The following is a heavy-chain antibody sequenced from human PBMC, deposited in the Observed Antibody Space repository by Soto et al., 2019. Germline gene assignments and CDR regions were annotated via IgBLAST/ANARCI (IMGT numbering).Heavy chain of an antibody. V-gene: IGHV1-69*13. CDR3: AKDLGMTTVTTVDY. CDR2: IIPIFGTA. CDR1: GGTFSSYA. Sequence: ASVKVPCKASGGTFSSYAISWVRQAPGQGLEWMGGIIPIFGTANYAQKFQGRVTITADESTNTAYMELSSLRSEDTAVYYCAKDLGMTTVTTVDYWGQGTLVTVSS. D-gene: IGHD4-17*01. J-gene: IGHJ4*02.